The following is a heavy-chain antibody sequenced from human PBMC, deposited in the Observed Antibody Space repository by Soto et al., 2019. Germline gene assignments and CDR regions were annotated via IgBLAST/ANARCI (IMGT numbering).Heavy chain of an antibody. J-gene: IGHJ4*02. CDR2: INHSGST. CDR1: GGSFSGYY. D-gene: IGHD2-2*01. Sequence: SETLSLTCAVYGGSFSGYYWSWIRQPPGKGLEWIGEINHSGSTNYNPSLKRRVTISVDTSKNQFSLKLSSVTAADTAVYYCARGYQPIVVVPAAPGKIDYFDYWGQGTLVTVSS. V-gene: IGHV4-34*01. CDR3: ARGYQPIVVVPAAPGKIDYFDY.